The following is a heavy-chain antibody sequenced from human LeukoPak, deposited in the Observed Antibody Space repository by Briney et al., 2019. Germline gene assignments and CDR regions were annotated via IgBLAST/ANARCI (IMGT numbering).Heavy chain of an antibody. CDR2: INHNGEAI. CDR3: ARDYDWAFDF. D-gene: IGHD3-9*01. V-gene: IGHV3-48*02. CDR1: GFPFSSHV. J-gene: IGHJ4*02. Sequence: GGSLRLSRAASGFPFSSHVLSWVRQAPGKGLEWIAYINHNGEAIYYPDFVKGRFIISRDNAKNSLFLQMNDLRDEDTAVYYCARDYDWAFDFWGQGTRVTVS.